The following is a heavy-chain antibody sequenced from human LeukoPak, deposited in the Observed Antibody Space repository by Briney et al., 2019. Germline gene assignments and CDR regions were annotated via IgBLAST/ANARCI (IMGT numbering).Heavy chain of an antibody. CDR3: ARDLAYSRLDY. D-gene: IGHD5-18*01. J-gene: IGHJ4*02. Sequence: GGSLRLPCAVSGLTFSSSWMDWVRQAPGKGLEWVASINPEGSEKYSADSVKGRFTISRDSAKNSLYLQMDSLRVEDTAFYYCARDLAYSRLDYWGQGMLVTVSS. CDR2: INPEGSEK. V-gene: IGHV3-7*01. CDR1: GLTFSSSW.